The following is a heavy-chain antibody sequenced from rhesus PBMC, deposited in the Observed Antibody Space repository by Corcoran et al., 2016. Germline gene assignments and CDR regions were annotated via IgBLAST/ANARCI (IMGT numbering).Heavy chain of an antibody. CDR2: IYGSTTST. V-gene: IGHV4S10*01. CDR3: ARRPSGSYYYGHFDY. Sequence: QVQLQESGPGVVKPSETLSLTCAVSGGSISDSYRWSWIRQPPGKGLEWIGYIYGSTTSTNIHPSQESRVTIATATAKTPFSWKLRSVTAADTAVYYCARRPSGSYYYGHFDYWGQGVLVTVSS. D-gene: IGHD3-16*01. CDR1: GGSISDSYR. J-gene: IGHJ4*01.